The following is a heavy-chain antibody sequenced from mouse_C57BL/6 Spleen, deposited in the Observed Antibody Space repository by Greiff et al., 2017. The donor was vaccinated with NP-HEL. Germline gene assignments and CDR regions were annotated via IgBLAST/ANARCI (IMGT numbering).Heavy chain of an antibody. D-gene: IGHD3-2*02. CDR3: TRGGSSGFAWFAY. CDR2: IDPETGGP. J-gene: IGHJ3*01. CDR1: GYTFTDYE. Sequence: QVQLQQSGAELVRPGASVTLSCKASGYTFTDYEMHWVKQTPVHGLEWIGAIDPETGGPAYNQKFKGKAILTADKSSSTAYMELSSLSYEDSVVYYGTRGGSSGFAWFAYWGQGTLVTVSA. V-gene: IGHV1-15*01.